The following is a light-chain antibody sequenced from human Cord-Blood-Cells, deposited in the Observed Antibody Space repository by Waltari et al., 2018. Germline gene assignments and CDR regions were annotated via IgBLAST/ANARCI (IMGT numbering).Light chain of an antibody. CDR3: QQSYSTPLT. J-gene: IGKJ4*01. CDR1: QSIISY. Sequence: DIQMTPSPSSLPASVGDRVTITCRARQSIISYFTWYQPKPGKAPKLLIYAASSLQSGVPSRFSCSGSGTDFTLTISRLQPEDFATYYCQQSYSTPLTFGGGTKVEIK. V-gene: IGKV1-39*01. CDR2: AAS.